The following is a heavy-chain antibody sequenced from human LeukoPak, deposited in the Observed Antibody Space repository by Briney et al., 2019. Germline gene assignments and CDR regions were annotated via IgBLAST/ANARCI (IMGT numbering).Heavy chain of an antibody. Sequence: ASVKVSCKASGYTFTGYYMHWVRQAPGQGLEWMGWINPNSGGTNYAQKFQGRVTMTRDTSISTAYMELSRLRSDDTAVYYCARLYCSSTSCYTGDYWGQGTLVTVSS. V-gene: IGHV1-2*02. CDR2: INPNSGGT. D-gene: IGHD2-2*02. CDR1: GYTFTGYY. J-gene: IGHJ4*02. CDR3: ARLYCSSTSCYTGDY.